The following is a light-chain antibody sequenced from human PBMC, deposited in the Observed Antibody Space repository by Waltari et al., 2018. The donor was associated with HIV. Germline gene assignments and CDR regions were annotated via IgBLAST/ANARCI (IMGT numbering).Light chain of an antibody. CDR1: SSNIGRNY. CDR3: AAWDDSLKNYV. J-gene: IGLJ1*01. Sequence: QSVLTQPPSASGTPGQRVAISCSGSSSNIGRNYVYWYQQVPGAAPKLLLYRNNHRHAGVPDRFSGSKSGASASLAISVLRSDDEADYYCAAWDDSLKNYVFGTGTRVTVL. CDR2: RNN. V-gene: IGLV1-47*01.